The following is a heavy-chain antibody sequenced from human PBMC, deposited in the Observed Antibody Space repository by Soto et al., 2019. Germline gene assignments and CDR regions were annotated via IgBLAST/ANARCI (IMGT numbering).Heavy chain of an antibody. Sequence: EVQLVESGGGLVQPGGSLRLSCAASGFTFSSYWMSWVRQAPGKGLEWVANIKQDGSEKYYVDSVKGRFTISRDNAKNSLYLQMNSLRAEDTAVYYCARSRYYDSSAYLTFDYWGQGTLVTVSS. V-gene: IGHV3-7*01. CDR1: GFTFSSYW. CDR3: ARSRYYDSSAYLTFDY. CDR2: IKQDGSEK. J-gene: IGHJ4*02. D-gene: IGHD3-22*01.